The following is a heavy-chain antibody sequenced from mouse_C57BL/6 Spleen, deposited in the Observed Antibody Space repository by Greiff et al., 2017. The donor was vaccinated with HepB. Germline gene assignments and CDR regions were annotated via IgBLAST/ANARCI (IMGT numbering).Heavy chain of an antibody. V-gene: IGHV1-82*01. J-gene: IGHJ4*01. D-gene: IGHD1-1*01. CDR1: GYAFSSSW. CDR2: IYPGDGDT. CDR3: ARSNYYGSRGSYAMDY. Sequence: QVQLQQSGPELVKPGASVKISCKASGYAFSSSWMNWVKQRPGKGLEWIGRIYPGDGDTNYNGKFKGKATLTADKSSSTAYMQLSSLTSEDSAVYFCARSNYYGSRGSYAMDYWGQGTSVTVSS.